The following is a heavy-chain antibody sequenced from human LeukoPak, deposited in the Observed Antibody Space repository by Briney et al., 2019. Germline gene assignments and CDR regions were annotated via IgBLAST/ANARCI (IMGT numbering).Heavy chain of an antibody. CDR2: IYYSGRT. J-gene: IGHJ5*02. CDR1: GGSISSVGYS. CDR3: ARDRLPRGAGAWFDP. V-gene: IGHV4-30-4*07. Sequence: PSETLSLTCAVSGGSISSVGYSWSWIRQPPGKGLEWIGYIYYSGRTYYNPSLKSRIIISVDTSKNQFSLNLSSVTAADTAVYYCARDRLPRGAGAWFDPWGQGTLVTVSS. D-gene: IGHD2-21*02.